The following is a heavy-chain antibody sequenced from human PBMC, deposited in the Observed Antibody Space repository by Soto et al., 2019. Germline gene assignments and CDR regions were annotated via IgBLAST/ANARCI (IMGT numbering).Heavy chain of an antibody. D-gene: IGHD3-22*01. CDR1: GYTFTSYG. V-gene: IGHV1-18*01. Sequence: QVQLVQSGAEVKKPGASVKVSCKASGYTFTSYGISWVRQAPGQGLEWMGWISAYNGNTNYAQKLQGRVTMTTDPSTSTAYMELRSLRSDDTAVYYCARDLPETYYYDSSGSDAFDIWGQGTMVTVSS. CDR2: ISAYNGNT. CDR3: ARDLPETYYYDSSGSDAFDI. J-gene: IGHJ3*02.